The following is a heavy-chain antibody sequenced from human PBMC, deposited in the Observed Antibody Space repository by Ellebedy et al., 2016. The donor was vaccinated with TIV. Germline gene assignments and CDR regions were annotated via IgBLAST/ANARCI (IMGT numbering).Heavy chain of an antibody. CDR3: ARTLIYMVHGKDV. V-gene: IGHV4-34*01. D-gene: IGHD3-10*01. CDR1: GGSFSGYY. CDR2: INHSGST. Sequence: MPSETLSLTCAVYGGSFSGYYWSWIRQPPGKGLEWIGEINHSGSTNYNPSLKSRVIISVDTSKNQFSLKLSSVTAADTAVYYRARTLIYMVHGKDVWGQGTTVTVSS. J-gene: IGHJ6*02.